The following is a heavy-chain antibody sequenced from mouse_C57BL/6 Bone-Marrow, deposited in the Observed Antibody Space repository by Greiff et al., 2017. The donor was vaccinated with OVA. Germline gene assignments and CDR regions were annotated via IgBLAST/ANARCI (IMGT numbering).Heavy chain of an antibody. J-gene: IGHJ2*01. Sequence: QVQLQQPGAELVKPGASVKLSCKASGYTFTSYWMQWVKQRPGQGLEWIGEIDPSDSYTNYNQKFKGKATLTVDTSSSTAYMQLSGLTSEDSAVYYCAREGAKYYFDYWGQGTTLTVSS. CDR2: IDPSDSYT. V-gene: IGHV1-50*01. D-gene: IGHD3-1*01. CDR3: AREGAKYYFDY. CDR1: GYTFTSYW.